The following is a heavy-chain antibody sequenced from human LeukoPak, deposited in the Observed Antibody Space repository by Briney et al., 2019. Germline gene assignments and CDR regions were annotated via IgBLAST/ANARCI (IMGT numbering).Heavy chain of an antibody. D-gene: IGHD6-6*01. CDR3: ARDTYSSSSGDY. Sequence: ASVKVSCKASGGTFSSYAISWVRQAPGQGLEWMGGIIPIFGTANYAQKFQGRVTITADESTSTAYMELSSLRSEDTAVYYCARDTYSSSSGDYWGREPWSPSPQ. V-gene: IGHV1-69*13. CDR1: GGTFSSYA. J-gene: IGHJ4*02. CDR2: IIPIFGTA.